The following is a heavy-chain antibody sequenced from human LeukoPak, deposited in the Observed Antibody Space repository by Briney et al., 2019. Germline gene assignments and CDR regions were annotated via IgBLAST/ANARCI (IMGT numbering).Heavy chain of an antibody. CDR3: ARLRYYDSSGYYYYYYYYMDV. CDR2: IYYSGST. Sequence: TSETLSLTCSVSGGSISSSSYYWGWIRQPPGKGLEWIGSIYYSGSTYYNPSLKSRVTISVDTSKNQFSLKLSSVTAADTAVYYCARLRYYDSSGYYYYYYYYMDVWGKGTTVTISS. J-gene: IGHJ6*03. V-gene: IGHV4-39*01. D-gene: IGHD3-22*01. CDR1: GGSISSSSYY.